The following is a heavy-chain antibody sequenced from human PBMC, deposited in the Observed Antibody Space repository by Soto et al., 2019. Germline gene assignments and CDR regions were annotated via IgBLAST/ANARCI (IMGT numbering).Heavy chain of an antibody. D-gene: IGHD6-13*01. V-gene: IGHV1-18*01. J-gene: IGHJ4*02. Sequence: GASVKVSCKASGYTFTSYGISWVRQAPGQGLEWMGWISAYNGNTNYAQKLQGRVTMTTDTSTSTAYMELRSLRSDDTAVYYCARGHQYSSSWYYFDYWGQGTLVTVSS. CDR2: ISAYNGNT. CDR1: GYTFTSYG. CDR3: ARGHQYSSSWYYFDY.